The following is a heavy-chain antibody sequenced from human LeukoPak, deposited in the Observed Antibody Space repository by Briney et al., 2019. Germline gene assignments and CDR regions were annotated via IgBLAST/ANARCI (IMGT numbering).Heavy chain of an antibody. CDR2: IKQDGSEK. Sequence: PGGSLRLSCAASGFTFSNYWMNWVRQAPGKGLEWAANIKQDGSEKYYVDSVKGRFTISRDNSKNTLYLQMNSLRAEDTAVYYCAKAGQRGITRPVDYWGQGTLVTVSS. CDR1: GFTFSNYW. CDR3: AKAGQRGITRPVDY. D-gene: IGHD3-10*01. V-gene: IGHV3-7*01. J-gene: IGHJ4*02.